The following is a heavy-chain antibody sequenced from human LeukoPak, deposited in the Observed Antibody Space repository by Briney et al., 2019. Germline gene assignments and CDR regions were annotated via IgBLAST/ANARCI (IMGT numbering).Heavy chain of an antibody. D-gene: IGHD1-7*01. J-gene: IGHJ4*02. CDR2: INPNSGGT. CDR3: ARSNSGNYKFDY. V-gene: IGHV1-2*02. Sequence: ASVKLSCKASGYTFTGYYMHWVRQAPGQGLEWMGWINPNSGGTNYAQKFQGRVTMTRDTSISTAYMELSRLRSDDTAVYYCARSNSGNYKFDYWGQGTLVTVSS. CDR1: GYTFTGYY.